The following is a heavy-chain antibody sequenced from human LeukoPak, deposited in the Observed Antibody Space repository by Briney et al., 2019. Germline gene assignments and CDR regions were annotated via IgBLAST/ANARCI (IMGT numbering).Heavy chain of an antibody. J-gene: IGHJ5*02. CDR1: GFTFSSYA. Sequence: PGGSLRLSCAASGFTFSSYAMHWVRQAPGKGLEWMGGFDPEDGETIYAQKFQGRVTMTEDTSTDTAYMELSSLRSEDTAVYYCATSFGVLLWDNWFDPWGQGTLVTVSS. CDR2: FDPEDGET. V-gene: IGHV1-24*01. CDR3: ATSFGVLLWDNWFDP. D-gene: IGHD3-10*01.